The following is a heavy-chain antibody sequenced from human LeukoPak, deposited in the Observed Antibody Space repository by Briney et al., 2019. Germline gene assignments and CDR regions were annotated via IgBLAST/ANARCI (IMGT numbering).Heavy chain of an antibody. D-gene: IGHD2-2*01. CDR1: GFTFSSYG. CDR3: ARGGSASCYSPSDY. V-gene: IGHV3-30*03. J-gene: IGHJ4*02. CDR2: ISYDGSNK. Sequence: GRSLRLSCAASGFTFSSYGMHWVRQAPGKGLEWVAVISYDGSNKYYADSVKGRFTISRDNSKNTLYLQMNSLRAEDTAVYYCARGGSASCYSPSDYWGQGTLVTVSS.